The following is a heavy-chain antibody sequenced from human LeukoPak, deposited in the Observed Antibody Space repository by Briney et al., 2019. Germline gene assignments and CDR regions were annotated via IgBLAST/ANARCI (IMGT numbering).Heavy chain of an antibody. CDR1: GYTFTGYY. Sequence: ASVKVSCKASGYTFTGYYMHWVRQAPGQGLEWMGWINPNSGGTNYAQKFQGRVTMTRDTSISTAYMELSRLRSDDTAVYYCARDRYCSSTSCSLPDYWGRGTPVTVSS. V-gene: IGHV1-2*02. CDR2: INPNSGGT. D-gene: IGHD2-2*01. J-gene: IGHJ4*02. CDR3: ARDRYCSSTSCSLPDY.